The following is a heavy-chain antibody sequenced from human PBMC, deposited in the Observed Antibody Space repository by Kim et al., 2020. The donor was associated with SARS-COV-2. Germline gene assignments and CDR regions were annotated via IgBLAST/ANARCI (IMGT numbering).Heavy chain of an antibody. D-gene: IGHD5-18*01. CDR3: ARVIVRGGYSYGSDY. J-gene: IGHJ4*02. V-gene: IGHV4-4*02. Sequence: PSLKSRVTISVDKSKNQFSLKLSSVTAADTAVYYCARVIVRGGYSYGSDYWGQGTLVTVSS.